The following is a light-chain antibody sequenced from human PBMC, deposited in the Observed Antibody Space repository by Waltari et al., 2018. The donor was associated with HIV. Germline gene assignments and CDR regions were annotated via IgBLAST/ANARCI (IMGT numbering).Light chain of an antibody. Sequence: QSALTQPRSVSGSPGQSVTISCTGTSSDVGGYHYVSWYQQYPGKAPRVFIYDVNKRPSGVPDRFSGSKSDNTASLAISGLQVEDEADYYCCSYAGRYSVIFGGGTKLTVL. V-gene: IGLV2-11*01. CDR3: CSYAGRYSVI. J-gene: IGLJ2*01. CDR1: SSDVGGYHY. CDR2: DVN.